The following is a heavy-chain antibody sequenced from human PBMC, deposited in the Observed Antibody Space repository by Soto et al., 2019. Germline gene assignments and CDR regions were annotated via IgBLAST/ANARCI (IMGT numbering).Heavy chain of an antibody. V-gene: IGHV4-59*12. Sequence: QVQLPESGPGLVTPSETLSLTCTVSGGSISTYYWTWIRQSPEKGLEWLGNIYYSGTTNYSPSLNSRLTISLDTSKNRFSLKLRSVTAADTAVYYCARESRCVNGACGNVFDIWGRGTKVTVSS. CDR3: ARESRCVNGACGNVFDI. J-gene: IGHJ3*02. D-gene: IGHD2-8*01. CDR2: IYYSGTT. CDR1: GGSISTYY.